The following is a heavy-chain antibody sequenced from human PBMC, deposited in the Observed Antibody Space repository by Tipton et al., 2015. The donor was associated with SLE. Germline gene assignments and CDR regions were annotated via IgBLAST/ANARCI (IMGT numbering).Heavy chain of an antibody. CDR1: EFTFGRYW. CDR2: IDTSGGST. D-gene: IGHD2-21*01. CDR3: AKDPAYCGGDCYALL. V-gene: IGHV3-74*01. Sequence: SLRLSCAASEFTFGRYWMHWVRQVPGKGLVWVSRIDTSGGSTTYAASVKDRFTISRDNSKNTLYLQMNSLRAEDTAVYYCAKDPAYCGGDCYALLWGQGTLVTVSS. J-gene: IGHJ4*02.